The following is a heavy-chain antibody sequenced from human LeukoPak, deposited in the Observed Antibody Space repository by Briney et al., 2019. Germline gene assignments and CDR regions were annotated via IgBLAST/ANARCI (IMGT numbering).Heavy chain of an antibody. CDR3: ARDQKKVLWFGELLSYFDY. CDR1: GYSISSGYY. CDR2: IYHSGST. V-gene: IGHV4-38-2*02. J-gene: IGHJ4*02. D-gene: IGHD3-10*01. Sequence: PSETLSLTCTVSGYSISSGYYWGWIRPPPGKGLEWIGSIYHSGSTYYNPSLKSRVTISVDTSKNQFSLKLSSVTAADTAVYYCARDQKKVLWFGELLSYFDYWGQGTLVTVSS.